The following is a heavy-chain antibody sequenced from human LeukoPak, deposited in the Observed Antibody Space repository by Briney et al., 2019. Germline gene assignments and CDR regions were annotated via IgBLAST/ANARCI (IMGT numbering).Heavy chain of an antibody. CDR1: GFTFSSYG. V-gene: IGHV3-30*18. Sequence: PGRSLRLSCAASGFTFSSYGMHWVRQAPGKGLEWVAVISYDGSNKYYADSVKGRFTISRVNSKNTLYLQMNSLRAEDTAVYYCAKDRTATTVTTLEYWGQGTLVTVSS. D-gene: IGHD4-17*01. CDR3: AKDRTATTVTTLEY. J-gene: IGHJ4*02. CDR2: ISYDGSNK.